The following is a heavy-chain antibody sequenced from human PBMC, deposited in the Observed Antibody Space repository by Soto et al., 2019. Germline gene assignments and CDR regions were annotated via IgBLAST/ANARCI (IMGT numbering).Heavy chain of an antibody. CDR1: GFTFRSYA. CDR2: MSHDGSNK. J-gene: IGHJ4*02. D-gene: IGHD3-22*01. V-gene: IGHV3-30*18. CDR3: AKPRVSYGSSGFPDC. Sequence: GGSLRLSCAASGFTFRSYAMHWVRQAPGKGLEWVAVMSHDGSNKYYADSVKGRFTISRDNSRNTLYLQMDSLRAEDTAVYYCAKPRVSYGSSGFPDCWGQWTLVTVSS.